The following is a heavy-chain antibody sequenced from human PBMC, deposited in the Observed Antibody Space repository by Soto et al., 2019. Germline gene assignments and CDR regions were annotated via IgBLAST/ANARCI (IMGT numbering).Heavy chain of an antibody. Sequence: GGSLRLSCAASGFTFSSYAMSWVRQAPGKGLEWVSAISGSGGSTYYADSVKGRFTISRDNSKNTLYLQMNSLRAEDTAVYYCAKEKGTYYDFWSGPKHYGMDVWGQGTTVTVSS. V-gene: IGHV3-23*01. CDR1: GFTFSSYA. J-gene: IGHJ6*02. CDR2: ISGSGGST. D-gene: IGHD3-3*01. CDR3: AKEKGTYYDFWSGPKHYGMDV.